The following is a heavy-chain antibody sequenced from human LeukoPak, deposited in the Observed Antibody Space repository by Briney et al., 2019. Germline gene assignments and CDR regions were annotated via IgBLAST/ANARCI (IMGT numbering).Heavy chain of an antibody. CDR1: GGSISSGGYY. V-gene: IGHV4-31*03. D-gene: IGHD2-15*01. CDR2: IYYSGTT. J-gene: IGHJ4*02. CDR3: ARDIAGRGYFDY. Sequence: SETLSLTCTVSGGSISSGGYYWSWIRQPPGKGLEWIGYIYYSGTTYYNPSLKSRVTISVNTSKNQFSLKLSSVTAADTAVYYCARDIAGRGYFDYWGQGTLVTVSS.